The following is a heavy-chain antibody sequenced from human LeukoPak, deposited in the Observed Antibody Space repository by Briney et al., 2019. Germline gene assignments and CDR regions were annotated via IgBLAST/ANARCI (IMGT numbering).Heavy chain of an antibody. CDR1: GFSLSTTGVG. J-gene: IGHJ5*02. CDR3: AYTSTVLTPFDP. V-gene: IGHV2-5*02. D-gene: IGHD4-17*01. CDR2: IYWDADK. Sequence: SGPTLVKPTQTLKLTCTFSGFSLSTTGVGVGWIRQPPGKALEWLALIYWDADKRYNSSLKRRLTIIKDTSKNQVVLTLTDLDPLDTATYYWAYTSTVLTPFDPWGQGIRVSVS.